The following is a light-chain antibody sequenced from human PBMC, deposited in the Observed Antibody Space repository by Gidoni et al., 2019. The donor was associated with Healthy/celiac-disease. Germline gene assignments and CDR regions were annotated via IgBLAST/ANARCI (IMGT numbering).Light chain of an antibody. CDR3: QVWDSSSAHPV. CDR2: DDS. J-gene: IGLJ2*01. Sequence: SYGLTQPPSVSVAPGQTARITCGGNNIGRKSVHWYQQKPGQAPVLVVYDDSYRPSGIPGRFSGSNSGTTATLTISRVEAGDEAVYYCQVWDSSSAHPVFGGGTKLTVL. CDR1: NIGRKS. V-gene: IGLV3-21*02.